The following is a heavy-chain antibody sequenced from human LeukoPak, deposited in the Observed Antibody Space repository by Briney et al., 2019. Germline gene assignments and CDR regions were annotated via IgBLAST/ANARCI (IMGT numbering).Heavy chain of an antibody. CDR2: INPSGGST. D-gene: IGHD3-10*01. V-gene: IGHV1-46*03. CDR1: GYTFTSYY. Sequence: ASVKVSCKASGYTFTSYYMHWVRQAPGQGLEWMGIINPSGGSTSYAQKFQGRVTMTRDMSTSTVYMELSSLRSEDTAVYYCAISFPVTRGSFDYWGQGTLVTVSS. J-gene: IGHJ4*02. CDR3: AISFPVTRGSFDY.